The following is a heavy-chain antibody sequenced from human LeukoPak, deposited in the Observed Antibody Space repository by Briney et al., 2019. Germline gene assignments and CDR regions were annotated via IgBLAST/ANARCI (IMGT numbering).Heavy chain of an antibody. D-gene: IGHD3-3*01. CDR2: ISSSSSYI. J-gene: IGHJ4*02. Sequence: GGSLRLSCAASGFTFSSYSMNWVRQAPGKGLEWVSSISSSSSYIYYADSVKGRFTISRDNAKNSLYLQMNSLRAEDTAVYCCASRRITIFGVVISDYWGQGTLVTVSS. V-gene: IGHV3-21*01. CDR1: GFTFSSYS. CDR3: ASRRITIFGVVISDY.